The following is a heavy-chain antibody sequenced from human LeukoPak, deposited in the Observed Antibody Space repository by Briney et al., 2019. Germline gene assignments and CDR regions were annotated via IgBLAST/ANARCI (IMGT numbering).Heavy chain of an antibody. J-gene: IGHJ3*02. CDR3: AREASDAFDI. Sequence: PGRSLRLSCAASGFTFSSYDMHWVRQAPGKGLVWVALIWYDGSNKNYADSVKGRFTISRDNSKNTLFLQMNSLRAEDTAVYYCAREASDAFDIWGQGTMVTVSS. CDR2: IWYDGSNK. CDR1: GFTFSSYD. V-gene: IGHV3-33*01.